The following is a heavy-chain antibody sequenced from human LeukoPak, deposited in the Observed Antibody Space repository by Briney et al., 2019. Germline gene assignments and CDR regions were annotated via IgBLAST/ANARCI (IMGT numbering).Heavy chain of an antibody. CDR3: ARDLVTVTKGFDI. D-gene: IGHD4-17*01. CDR2: ISYIGST. J-gene: IGHJ3*02. V-gene: IGHV4-59*11. CDR1: ADSFSSHY. Sequence: SETLSLTCAVSADSFSSHYWTWIRQPPGKGLEWIGYISYIGSTNYNPSLKSRVTISIDTSKNQYSLKLSSVTAADTAVYYCARDLVTVTKGFDIWGQGTMVSVSS.